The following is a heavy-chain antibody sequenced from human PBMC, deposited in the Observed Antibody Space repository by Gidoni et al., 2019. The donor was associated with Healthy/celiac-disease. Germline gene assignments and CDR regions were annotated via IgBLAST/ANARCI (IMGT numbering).Heavy chain of an antibody. CDR2: ISSSSSTI. J-gene: IGHJ3*02. Sequence: EVQLVESGGGLVQPGGSLRLSCAASGFTFSSYSMNWVRQAPGKGLEWVSYISSSSSTIYYADSVKGRFTISRDNAKNSLYLQMNSLRDEDTAVYYCASLKDDYGDHDIWGQGTMVTVSS. CDR1: GFTFSSYS. CDR3: ASLKDDYGDHDI. V-gene: IGHV3-48*02. D-gene: IGHD4-17*01.